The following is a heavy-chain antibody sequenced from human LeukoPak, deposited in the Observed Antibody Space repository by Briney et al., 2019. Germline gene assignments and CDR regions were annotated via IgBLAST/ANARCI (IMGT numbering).Heavy chain of an antibody. J-gene: IGHJ2*01. Sequence: GGSLRLSCAASGFTFSSYGMHWVRQAPGKGLEWVSIIWYDGSNEYYADSVKGRFIITRDNSKNTLYLQMNSLRAEDTAVYSCAKNLLGSEAYSWYFDLWGRGTLVTVSS. CDR2: IWYDGSNE. D-gene: IGHD2-21*01. V-gene: IGHV3-33*06. CDR3: AKNLLGSEAYSWYFDL. CDR1: GFTFSSYG.